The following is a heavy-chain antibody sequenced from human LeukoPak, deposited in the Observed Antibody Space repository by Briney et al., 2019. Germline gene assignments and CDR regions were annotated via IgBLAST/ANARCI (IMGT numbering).Heavy chain of an antibody. J-gene: IGHJ6*02. CDR2: ISGTGGTT. Sequence: GGSLRLSCAASGFTFTTYAMNWVRQAPGKGLEWVSAISGTGGTTYYADSVKGRFIISRDKSTLNLQMNSLRAEDTAIYYCAKDRGVAAGGANYYYGMDVWGQGTTVTVSS. V-gene: IGHV3-23*01. CDR1: GFTFTTYA. D-gene: IGHD6-13*01. CDR3: AKDRGVAAGGANYYYGMDV.